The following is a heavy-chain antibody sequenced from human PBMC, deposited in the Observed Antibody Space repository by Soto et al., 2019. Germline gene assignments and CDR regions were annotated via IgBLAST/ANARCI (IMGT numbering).Heavy chain of an antibody. J-gene: IGHJ3*02. V-gene: IGHV3-21*01. CDR3: ARPTVTTGRIGDFDM. D-gene: IGHD4-17*01. Sequence: EVQLVESGGGLVKPGGSLRLSCAASGFTFSSYSMNWVRQAPGKGLEWVAPITSSSSYINYADSVKGRFTISRDNAKNSLYLQPTSLRASDTAVYYCARPTVTTGRIGDFDMWGQGTMVTVSS. CDR1: GFTFSSYS. CDR2: ITSSSSYI.